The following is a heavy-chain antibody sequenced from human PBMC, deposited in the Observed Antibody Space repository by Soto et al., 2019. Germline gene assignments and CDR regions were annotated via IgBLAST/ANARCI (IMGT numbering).Heavy chain of an antibody. CDR3: ARAGGDYVARWFDP. CDR1: GGSFSGYY. Sequence: SETLSLTCAVYGGSFSGYYWSWIRQPPGKGLEWIGEINHSGSTNYNPSLKSRVTISVDTSKNQFSLKLSSVTAADTAVYYCARAGGDYVARWFDPWGQGTLVTVSS. V-gene: IGHV4-34*01. D-gene: IGHD4-17*01. J-gene: IGHJ5*02. CDR2: INHSGST.